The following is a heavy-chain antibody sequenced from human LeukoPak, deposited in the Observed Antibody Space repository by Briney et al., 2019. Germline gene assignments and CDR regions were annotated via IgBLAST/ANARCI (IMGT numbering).Heavy chain of an antibody. D-gene: IGHD1-26*01. CDR3: ARDLREANS. V-gene: IGHV4-38-2*02. CDR2: IYHSGST. Sequence: SETLSLTCTVSGYSISSGYYWGWIRQPPGKGLEWIGSIYHSGSTYYNPSLESRVTISVDTSKNQFSLKLSSVTAADTAVYYCARDLREANSWGQGALVTVSS. J-gene: IGHJ4*02. CDR1: GYSISSGYY.